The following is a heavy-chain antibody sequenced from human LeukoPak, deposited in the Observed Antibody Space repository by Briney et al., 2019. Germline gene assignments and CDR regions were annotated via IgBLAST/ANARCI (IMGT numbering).Heavy chain of an antibody. CDR2: ISVSGGST. D-gene: IGHD3-10*01. Sequence: GGSLRLSCAASGFTFSSYAMSWVRQAPGKGLEWVSSISVSGGSTYYADSVKGRFTISRDNSKNTLYLQMNSLGAEATAVYYCAKGEVITMVRGVFDYWGQGTLVTVSS. V-gene: IGHV3-23*01. CDR1: GFTFSSYA. CDR3: AKGEVITMVRGVFDY. J-gene: IGHJ4*02.